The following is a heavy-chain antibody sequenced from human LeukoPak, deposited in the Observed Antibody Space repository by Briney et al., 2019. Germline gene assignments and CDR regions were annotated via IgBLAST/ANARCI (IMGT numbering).Heavy chain of an antibody. D-gene: IGHD1-26*01. CDR3: ARSLYSGSYEPFDY. V-gene: IGHV3-11*04. CDR2: ISSSGNTT. Sequence: GGSLRLSCAASGFTFSDYYMSWIRQAPGKGLECVSYISSSGNTTYHADSVKGRFTISRDNAKNSLYLQMSSLRAEDTAVYYCARSLYSGSYEPFDYWGQGTLVTVSS. CDR1: GFTFSDYY. J-gene: IGHJ4*02.